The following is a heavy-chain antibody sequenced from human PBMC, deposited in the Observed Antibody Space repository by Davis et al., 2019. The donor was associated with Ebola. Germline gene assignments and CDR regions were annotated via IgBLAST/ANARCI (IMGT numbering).Heavy chain of an antibody. D-gene: IGHD3-10*01. CDR3: TRDVGDYYYGMDV. Sequence: PGGSLRLSCAASGFIFSSYAVSWVRQAPGKGLEWVGFIRSKAYGGTTEYAASVKGRFTISRDDSKSIAYLQMNSLKTEDTAVYYCTRDVGDYYYGMDVWGQGTTVTVSS. J-gene: IGHJ6*02. CDR2: IRSKAYGGTT. V-gene: IGHV3-49*04. CDR1: GFIFSSYA.